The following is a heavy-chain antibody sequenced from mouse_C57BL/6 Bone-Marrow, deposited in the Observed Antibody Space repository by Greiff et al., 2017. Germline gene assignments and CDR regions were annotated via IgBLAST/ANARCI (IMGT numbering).Heavy chain of an antibody. CDR2: INPSTGGT. V-gene: IGHV1-42*01. CDR1: GYSFTGYY. CDR3: ARSFDY. Sequence: VQLQQSGPELVKPGASVKISCKASGYSFTGYYMNWVKQSPEKSLEWIGEINPSTGGTTYNQKFKAKATLTVDKSSSTAYMQLKSLTSEDSAVYYCARSFDYWGQGTTLTVSS. J-gene: IGHJ2*01.